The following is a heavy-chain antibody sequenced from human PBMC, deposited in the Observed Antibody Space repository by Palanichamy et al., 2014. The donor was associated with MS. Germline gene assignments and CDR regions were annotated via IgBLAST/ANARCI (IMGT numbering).Heavy chain of an antibody. CDR3: ARTMVRGSKTDAFDI. J-gene: IGHJ3*02. Sequence: EVQLVQSGAEVKKPGESLKISCKGSGYSFTSYWIGWVRQMPGKGLEWMGIIYPGDSDTRYSPSFQGQVTISVDKSISTAYLQWSSLKASDTAMYYCARTMVRGSKTDAFDIWGQGTMVTVSS. V-gene: IGHV5-51*01. CDR2: IYPGDSDT. D-gene: IGHD3-10*01. CDR1: GYSFTSYW.